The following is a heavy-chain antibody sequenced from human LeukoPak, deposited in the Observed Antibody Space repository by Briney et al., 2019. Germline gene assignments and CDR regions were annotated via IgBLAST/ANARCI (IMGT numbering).Heavy chain of an antibody. D-gene: IGHD3-16*02. CDR1: GHTFTGYY. CDR3: ARVDQRMSFYFDF. CDR2: LNPHNGDS. V-gene: IGHV1-2*02. J-gene: IGHJ4*02. Sequence: ASVKVSCKASGHTFTGYYMHWVRQAPGQGLEWMGWLNPHNGDSNYAQKFQGRVTMTRDTSSSTAFMGLSSLRSDDAAVYYCARVDQRMSFYFDFWGQGTLITVSS.